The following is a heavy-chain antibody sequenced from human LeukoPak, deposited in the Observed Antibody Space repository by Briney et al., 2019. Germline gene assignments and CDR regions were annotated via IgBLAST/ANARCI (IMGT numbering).Heavy chain of an antibody. J-gene: IGHJ3*02. CDR3: ARGADAFDI. Sequence: NPSETLSLTCAVSGGSISSGGYSWSWIRQPPGKGLEWIGYIYHSGSTYYNPSLKSRVTISVDRSKNQFSLKLSSVTAADTAVYYCARGADAFDIWGQGTMVTVSS. CDR1: GGSISSGGYS. V-gene: IGHV4-30-2*01. CDR2: IYHSGST.